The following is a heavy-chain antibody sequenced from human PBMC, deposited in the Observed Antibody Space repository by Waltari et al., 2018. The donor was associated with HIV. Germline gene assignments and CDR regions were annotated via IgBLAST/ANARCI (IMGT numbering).Heavy chain of an antibody. CDR2: VSLNSVVI. D-gene: IGHD3-16*01. J-gene: IGHJ4*02. Sequence: EVKLVESGGGLVQPGRSLRLSCEVSGFPFADYAMHWVRQAPGKGLGWVSSVSLNSVVIGYADSVKGRFTISRDNAKNSLYLQMNSLRSEDTAFYYCARRAFQGGSLTDWGQGTLVTVSS. CDR3: ARRAFQGGSLTD. CDR1: GFPFADYA. V-gene: IGHV3-9*01.